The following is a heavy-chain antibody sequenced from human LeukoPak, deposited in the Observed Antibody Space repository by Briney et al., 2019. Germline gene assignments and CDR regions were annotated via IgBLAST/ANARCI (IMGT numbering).Heavy chain of an antibody. Sequence: PGGSLRLSCEGSGFTFVNFVMGWVRQVPGKGLEWVSSISGGGTTTFYADSVRGRFTISRDNSKNTVFLQMNSLRVEDSAVYYCARYFLSGSYYHLQHWGQGTLVAVSS. V-gene: IGHV3-23*01. D-gene: IGHD1-26*01. CDR3: ARYFLSGSYYHLQH. J-gene: IGHJ4*02. CDR2: ISGGGTTT. CDR1: GFTFVNFV.